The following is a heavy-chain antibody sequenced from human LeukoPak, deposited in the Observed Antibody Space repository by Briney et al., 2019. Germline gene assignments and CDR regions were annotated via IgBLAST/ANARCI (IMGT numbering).Heavy chain of an antibody. D-gene: IGHD5-18*01. CDR1: GYIFTGYY. J-gene: IGHJ3*02. V-gene: IGHV1-2*02. CDR2: ISPHSGGT. Sequence: ASVKVSCKASGYIFTGYYMHWVRQAPGQGLEWMGWISPHSGGTNYAQKFQGRVTMTLDTSISTVYMELSRLRSDDTAVYYCARSGYRYGADALDIWGQGTMVTVSS. CDR3: ARSGYRYGADALDI.